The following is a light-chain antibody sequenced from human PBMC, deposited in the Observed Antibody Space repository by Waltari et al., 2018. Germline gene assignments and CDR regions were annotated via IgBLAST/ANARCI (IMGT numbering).Light chain of an antibody. J-gene: IGLJ1*01. V-gene: IGLV2-14*01. Sequence: QSALTQPASVSGSPGQSITISCTGTSSDVGGYNYVSWYHHHPGKAPKLMIYEVSNRPSGFSIRVSGSKSGNTASLTISGLQPDDEADYYCNSYTSSITRVFGTGTKVTVL. CDR2: EVS. CDR1: SSDVGGYNY. CDR3: NSYTSSITRV.